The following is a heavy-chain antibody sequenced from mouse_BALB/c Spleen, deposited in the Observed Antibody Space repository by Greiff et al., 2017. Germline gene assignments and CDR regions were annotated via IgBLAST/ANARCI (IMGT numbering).Heavy chain of an antibody. V-gene: IGHV1-54*01. J-gene: IGHJ2*01. CDR3: ALITTVVEDY. CDR2: INPGSGGT. Sequence: VQLQQSGAELVRPGTSVKVSCKASGYAFTNYLIEWVKQRPGQGLEWIGVINPGSGGTNYNEKFKGKATLTADKSSSTVYMQLSSLTSDDSAVYFCALITTVVEDYWGQGTTLTVSS. D-gene: IGHD1-1*01. CDR1: GYAFTNYL.